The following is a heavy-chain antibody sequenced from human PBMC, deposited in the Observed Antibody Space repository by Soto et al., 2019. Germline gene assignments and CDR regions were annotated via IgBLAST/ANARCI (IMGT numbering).Heavy chain of an antibody. D-gene: IGHD3-16*02. CDR3: ARDVAAYDYIWGSYRSNYYYMDV. CDR1: GGSISSYY. CDR2: IYYSGST. J-gene: IGHJ6*03. Sequence: QVQLQESGPGLVKPSETLSLTCTVSGGSISSYYWSWIRQPPGKGLEWIGYIYYSGSTNYNPSLKSRVTISVDTSKNQFSLKLSSVTAADTAVYYCARDVAAYDYIWGSYRSNYYYMDVWGIGTTVTVSS. V-gene: IGHV4-59*01.